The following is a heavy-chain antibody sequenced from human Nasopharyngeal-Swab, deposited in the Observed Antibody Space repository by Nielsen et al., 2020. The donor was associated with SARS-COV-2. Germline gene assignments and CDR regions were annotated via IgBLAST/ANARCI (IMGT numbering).Heavy chain of an antibody. CDR3: ARVQYALGIDY. V-gene: IGHV4-39*01. J-gene: IGHJ4*02. D-gene: IGHD3-10*01. CDR2: IHHSGSA. Sequence: SETLSLTCTVSGGSISSSSYYWGWIRQPPGKGLEWIGSIHHSGSAYYNPSLKSRVTLSVDTSKDQFSLKLSPVTAADTAVYYCARVQYALGIDYWGQGILVTVSS. CDR1: GGSISSSSYY.